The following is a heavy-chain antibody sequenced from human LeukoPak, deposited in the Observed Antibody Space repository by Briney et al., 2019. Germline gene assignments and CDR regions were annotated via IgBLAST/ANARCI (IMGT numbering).Heavy chain of an antibody. CDR1: GFTFSSYS. Sequence: PGGSLRLSCSASGFTFSSYSMNWVRQAPGKGLEWVSSISRSSTYIYYADSVKGRFTISRDNAKNSLYLQMNSLRAEDTAVYFCASRRTAYCGGDCPEGYWGQGTLVTVSS. D-gene: IGHD2-21*02. CDR2: ISRSSTYI. J-gene: IGHJ4*02. CDR3: ASRRTAYCGGDCPEGY. V-gene: IGHV3-21*01.